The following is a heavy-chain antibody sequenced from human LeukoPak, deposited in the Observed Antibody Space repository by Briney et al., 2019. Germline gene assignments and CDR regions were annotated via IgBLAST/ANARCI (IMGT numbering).Heavy chain of an antibody. Sequence: SETLSLTCAVYGGSFSGYYWSWIRQPPGKGLEWIGEINHSGSTNYNPSLKSRVTMSVDTSKNQFSLKLSSVTAADTAVYYCARDGARSTDYYYYYYMDVWGKGTTVTISS. D-gene: IGHD2-2*01. CDR1: GGSFSGYY. CDR2: INHSGST. V-gene: IGHV4-34*01. CDR3: ARDGARSTDYYYYYYMDV. J-gene: IGHJ6*03.